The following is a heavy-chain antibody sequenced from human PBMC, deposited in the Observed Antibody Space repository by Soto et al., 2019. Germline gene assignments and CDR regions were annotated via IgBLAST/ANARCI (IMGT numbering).Heavy chain of an antibody. Sequence: SETLSLTCAVYGGSLSGYYWSWIRQPPGKGLEWIGEINHSGSTNYNPSLKSRVTISVDTSKNQFSLKLSSVTAADTAVYYCARGGSYDFWSGYYGSYYYYGMDVWGQGTTVTVSS. CDR3: ARGGSYDFWSGYYGSYYYYGMDV. CDR1: GGSLSGYY. J-gene: IGHJ6*02. D-gene: IGHD3-3*01. V-gene: IGHV4-34*01. CDR2: INHSGST.